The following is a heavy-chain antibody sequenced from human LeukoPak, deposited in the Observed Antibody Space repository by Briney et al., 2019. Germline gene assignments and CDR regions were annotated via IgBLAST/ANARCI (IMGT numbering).Heavy chain of an antibody. CDR3: ARTVRYCTNGVCLSEYFQH. CDR2: IYRSGST. J-gene: IGHJ1*01. CDR1: GGSISSGGYY. Sequence: SQTLSLTCTVSGGSISSGGYYWSWIRQPPGKGLEWIGYIYRSGSTYYNPSLKSRVTISVDRSKNQFSLKLSSVTAADTAVYYCARTVRYCTNGVCLSEYFQHWGQGTLVTVSS. D-gene: IGHD2-8*01. V-gene: IGHV4-30-2*01.